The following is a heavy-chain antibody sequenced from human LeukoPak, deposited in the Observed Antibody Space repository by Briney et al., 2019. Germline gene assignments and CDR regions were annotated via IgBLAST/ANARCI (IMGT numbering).Heavy chain of an antibody. CDR3: AILATDSSGYYYPY. CDR1: GGSISSYY. Sequence: PSETLSLTCTVSGGSISSYYWSWIRQPPGKGLEWIGYIYYSGSTNYNPSLRSRVTISVDTSKNQFSLKLSSVTAADTAVYYCAILATDSSGYYYPYWGQGTLVTVSS. CDR2: IYYSGST. D-gene: IGHD3-22*01. J-gene: IGHJ4*02. V-gene: IGHV4-59*08.